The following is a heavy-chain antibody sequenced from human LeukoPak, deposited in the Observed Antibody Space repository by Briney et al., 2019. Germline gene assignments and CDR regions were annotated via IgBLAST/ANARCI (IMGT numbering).Heavy chain of an antibody. D-gene: IGHD5-24*01. J-gene: IGHJ6*03. CDR2: IYYSGST. V-gene: IGHV4-39*07. CDR1: GGSISSSSYY. CDR3: ARVTQTPREMATGAYYYYYMDV. Sequence: PSETLSLTCTVSGGSISSSSYYWGWIRQPPGKGLEWIGSIYYSGSTYYNPSLKSRVTISVDTSKNQCSLKLSSVTAADTAVYYCARVTQTPREMATGAYYYYYMDVWGKGTTVTISS.